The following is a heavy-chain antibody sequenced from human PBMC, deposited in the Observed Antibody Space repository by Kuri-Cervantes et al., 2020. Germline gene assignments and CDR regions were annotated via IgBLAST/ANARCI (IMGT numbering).Heavy chain of an antibody. CDR2: INPSGGST. CDR1: GYTFTSYY. D-gene: IGHD3-3*01. J-gene: IGHJ6*02. V-gene: IGHV1-46*01. Sequence: ASVKVSCKASGYTFTSYYMHWVRQAPGQGLEWMGIINPSGGSTSYAQKFQGRVTMTRDTSTSTVYMELSSLRSEDTAVYYCARADYYDFWSGYYSVPYGMDVWGQGTTVTVSS. CDR3: ARADYYDFWSGYYSVPYGMDV.